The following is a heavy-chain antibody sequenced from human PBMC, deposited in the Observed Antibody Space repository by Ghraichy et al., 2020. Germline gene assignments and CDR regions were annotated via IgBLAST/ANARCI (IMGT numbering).Heavy chain of an antibody. V-gene: IGHV2-70*04. CDR3: ARIIPDYGEGAFDI. CDR2: IDWDDDK. J-gene: IGHJ3*02. CDR1: GFSLSTSGMR. D-gene: IGHD4-17*01. Sequence: SGPTLVKPTQTLTLTCTFSGFSLSTSGMRVSWIRQPPGKALEWLARIDWDDDKFYSTSLKTRLTISKDTSKNQVVLTMTNMDPVDTATYYCARIIPDYGEGAFDIWGQGTMVTVSS.